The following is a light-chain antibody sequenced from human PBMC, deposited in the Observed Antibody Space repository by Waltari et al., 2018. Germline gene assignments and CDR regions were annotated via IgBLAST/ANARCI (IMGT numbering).Light chain of an antibody. CDR3: CSYGGPSTPYV. CDR1: ISDVGNYDL. J-gene: IGLJ1*01. V-gene: IGLV2-23*02. Sequence: HSALTQPASVSGSLGQSITISGTGTISDVGNYDLVSWYQQHPGRAPKLMIHEVYKRPSGISSRFSASKSGATASLTISGLRAEDEADYYCCSYGGPSTPYVFGTGTKVTVL. CDR2: EVY.